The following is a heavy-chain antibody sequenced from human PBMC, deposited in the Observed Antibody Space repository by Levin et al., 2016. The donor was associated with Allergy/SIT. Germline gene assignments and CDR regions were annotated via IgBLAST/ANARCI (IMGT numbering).Heavy chain of an antibody. D-gene: IGHD3-10*01. CDR3: ASNYYYGSGSYYLEYYFDY. V-gene: IGHV3-30*04. J-gene: IGHJ4*02. Sequence: GGSLRLSCAASGFTFSSYAMHWVRQAPGKGLEWVAVISYDGSNKYYADSVKGRFTISRDNSKNTLYLQMNSLRAEDTAVYYCASNYYYGSGSYYLEYYFDYWGQGTLVTVSS. CDR2: ISYDGSNK. CDR1: GFTFSSYA.